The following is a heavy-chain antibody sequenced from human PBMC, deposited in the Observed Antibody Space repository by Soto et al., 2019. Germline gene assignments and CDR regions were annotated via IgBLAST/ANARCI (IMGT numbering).Heavy chain of an antibody. Sequence: PSETLSLTCTVSGGSISSGDYYWGWIRQPPGKGLEWIGYIYYSGSTYYNPSLKSRVTISVDTSKNQFSLKLSSVTAADTAVYYCASPNAGYCSGGSCYALDYWGQGTLVTVSS. CDR1: GGSISSGDYY. CDR2: IYYSGST. J-gene: IGHJ4*02. V-gene: IGHV4-30-4*01. D-gene: IGHD2-15*01. CDR3: ASPNAGYCSGGSCYALDY.